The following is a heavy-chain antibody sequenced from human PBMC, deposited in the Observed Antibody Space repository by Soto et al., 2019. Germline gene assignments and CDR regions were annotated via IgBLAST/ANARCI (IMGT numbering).Heavy chain of an antibody. CDR3: STRGMVRGVIKAPFDY. V-gene: IGHV3-23*01. Sequence: EVQLLESGGGLVQPGGSLRLSCAASGFTFSSYAMSWVRQAPGKGLEWVSAISGSGGSTYYADSVKGRFTISRDNSKNTLYLQMNSLRAEATAVYYCSTRGMVRGVIKAPFDYWGQGTLVTVSS. J-gene: IGHJ4*02. D-gene: IGHD3-10*01. CDR2: ISGSGGST. CDR1: GFTFSSYA.